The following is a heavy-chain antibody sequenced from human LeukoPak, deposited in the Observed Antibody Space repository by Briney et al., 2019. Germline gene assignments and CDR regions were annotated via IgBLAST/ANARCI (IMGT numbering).Heavy chain of an antibody. Sequence: GXTXXXXXXXWVRQAPGKGLEWVAVISYDGSNKYYVDSVKGRFTISRDNSKNTLYLQMNSLRAEDTAVYYCAKDVRSSGSYYTDYWGQGTLVTVSS. CDR1: GXTXXXXX. CDR3: AKDVRSSGSYYTDY. D-gene: IGHD3-10*01. J-gene: IGHJ4*02. CDR2: ISYDGSNK. V-gene: IGHV3-30*18.